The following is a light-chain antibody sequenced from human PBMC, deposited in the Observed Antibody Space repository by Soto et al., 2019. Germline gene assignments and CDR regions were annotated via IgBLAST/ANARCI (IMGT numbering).Light chain of an antibody. J-gene: IGLJ1*01. CDR3: CSYAGSITFYV. Sequence: ALTRASCGAGSPGQSVTISCTETNRNFVSYNLVSWYQQHPGKAPKLVIYKGSERPSGVSNRFSGSKSGNTASLTISGFQAEDEADDYCCSYAGSITFYVFGTGTKVTVL. CDR2: KGS. CDR1: NRNFVSYNL. V-gene: IGLV2-23*01.